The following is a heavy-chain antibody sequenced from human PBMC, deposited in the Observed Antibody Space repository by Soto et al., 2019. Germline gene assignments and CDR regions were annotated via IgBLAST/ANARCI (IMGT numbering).Heavy chain of an antibody. CDR1: GGSIISSSDC. Sequence: SETLSLTYTVSGGSIISSSDCWGWISQPPGKGLEWIGSIYYSGTTDYNPSLNSRVTISVDTSKKQFSLKVSSVTAADTAVYYCARQVNYDFWSGSGYFDYWGQGTLVTVSS. CDR2: IYYSGTT. D-gene: IGHD3-3*01. J-gene: IGHJ4*02. V-gene: IGHV4-39*01. CDR3: ARQVNYDFWSGSGYFDY.